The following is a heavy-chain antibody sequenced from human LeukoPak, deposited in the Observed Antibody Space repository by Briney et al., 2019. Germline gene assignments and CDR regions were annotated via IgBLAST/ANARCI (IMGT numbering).Heavy chain of an antibody. CDR2: INKDGSAK. V-gene: IGHV3-7*01. D-gene: IGHD3-10*01. CDR3: ARDSPRGLYYYYGMDV. CDR1: GFTFSSYW. Sequence: TGGSLRLSCAASGFTFSSYWMSWVRQAPGKGLEWVANINKDGSAKYYVDAVKGRFTISRDNAKTSLYLQMNSLRAEDTAVYYCARDSPRGLYYYYGMDVWGQGTTVTVSS. J-gene: IGHJ6*02.